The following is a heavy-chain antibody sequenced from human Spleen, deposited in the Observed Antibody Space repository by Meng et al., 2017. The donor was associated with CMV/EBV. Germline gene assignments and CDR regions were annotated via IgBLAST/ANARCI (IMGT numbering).Heavy chain of an antibody. Sequence: ISWVRQAPGQGLEWLGGIIPIFGITAYAQKIEGRVTITTDESTATAYMELSSLRFEDTALYFCTSYSYHFLGYCTPTNCQGSVRFDYWGQGTLVTVSS. CDR2: IIPIFGIT. V-gene: IGHV1-69*05. CDR3: TSYSYHFLGYCTPTNCQGSVRFDY. J-gene: IGHJ4*02. D-gene: IGHD2-2*01.